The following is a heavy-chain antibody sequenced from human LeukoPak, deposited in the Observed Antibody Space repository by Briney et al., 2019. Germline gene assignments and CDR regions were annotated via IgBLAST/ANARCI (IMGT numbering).Heavy chain of an antibody. V-gene: IGHV1-2*02. D-gene: IGHD3-9*01. J-gene: IGHJ4*02. CDR3: ASAPPGPFPLVMWY. Sequence: ASVRVSCKASGYTFTGSYMHWVRQAPGQGLEWMGWINPNSGGTNYAQKFQGRVTMTRDTSISTAYMELSRLRSDDTAVYYCASAPPGPFPLVMWYWGQGTLVTVSS. CDR2: INPNSGGT. CDR1: GYTFTGSY.